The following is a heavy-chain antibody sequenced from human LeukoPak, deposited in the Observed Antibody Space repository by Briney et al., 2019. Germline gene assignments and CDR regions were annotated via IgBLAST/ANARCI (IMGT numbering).Heavy chain of an antibody. V-gene: IGHV4-4*07. J-gene: IGHJ4*02. D-gene: IGHD3-22*01. Sequence: SETLSLTCTVSGGSISSYYWSWIRQPAGKGLEWIGRIYTSGSTNYNPSLKSRVTMSVDTSKNQFSLKLSPVTAADTAVYYCASQYDSSGYYPYWGQGTLVTVSS. CDR2: IYTSGST. CDR3: ASQYDSSGYYPY. CDR1: GGSISSYY.